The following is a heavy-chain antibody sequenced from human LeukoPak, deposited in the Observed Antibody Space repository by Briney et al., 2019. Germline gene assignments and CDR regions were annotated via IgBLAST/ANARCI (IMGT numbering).Heavy chain of an antibody. CDR2: ISDDGSNK. J-gene: IGHJ3*02. V-gene: IGHV3-30-3*01. CDR3: ARVDDLDAFDI. Sequence: PGGSLRPSCAASGFTFSSYAMHWVRQAPGKGLEWVAVISDDGSNKYYADSVKGRFTISRDNSKNTLYLQMNSLRAEDTAVYYCARVDDLDAFDIWGQGTMVTVSS. CDR1: GFTFSSYA. D-gene: IGHD2-2*03.